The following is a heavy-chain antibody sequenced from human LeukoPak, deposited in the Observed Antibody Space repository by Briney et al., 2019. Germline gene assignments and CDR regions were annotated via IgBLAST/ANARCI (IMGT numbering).Heavy chain of an antibody. D-gene: IGHD3-22*01. CDR2: SSTHGSDE. J-gene: IGHJ4*02. CDR1: GFTFTSLP. CDR3: AMDYYDSNGYSRGWDY. V-gene: IGHV3-30*04. Sequence: GKSLRLSCAASGFTFTSLPLHWVRQAPGKGLEWVAVSSTHGSDEYYADSVKGRFTVFSDNSKKTVYLQMDSLRAEDTAVYRCAMDYYDSNGYSRGWDYWGQGTLVTVSS.